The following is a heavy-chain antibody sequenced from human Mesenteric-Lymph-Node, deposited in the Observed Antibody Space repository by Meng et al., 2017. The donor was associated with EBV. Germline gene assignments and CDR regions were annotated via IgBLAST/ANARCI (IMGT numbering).Heavy chain of an antibody. CDR2: IYWDDDK. D-gene: IGHD1-26*01. CDR1: GFSLSTSGVG. CDR3: AHGQARGAFDY. Sequence: QITLKESCPTLVKPTQTLTLPCTFSGFSLSTSGVGVGWIRQPPGKALEWLALIYWDDDKRYSPSLKSRLTITKDTSKNQVVLTMTNMDPVDTATYYCAHGQARGAFDYWGQEPWSPSPQ. V-gene: IGHV2-5*02. J-gene: IGHJ4*01.